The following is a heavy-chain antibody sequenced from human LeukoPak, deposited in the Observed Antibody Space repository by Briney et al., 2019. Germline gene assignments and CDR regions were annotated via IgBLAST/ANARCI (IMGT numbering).Heavy chain of an antibody. V-gene: IGHV3-7*01. CDR1: GFTFSSYW. CDR2: IKQDGSEK. J-gene: IGHJ3*01. CDR3: ATDSFSISAISLTGADV. Sequence: GGSLRLSCAASGFTFSSYWMSWVRQAPGKGLEWVANIKQDGSEKYYVDSVKGRFTISRDNANDSLYLQMNSLRVDDTAVYHCATDSFSISAISLTGADVWGQGTMVTVSS. D-gene: IGHD3-9*01.